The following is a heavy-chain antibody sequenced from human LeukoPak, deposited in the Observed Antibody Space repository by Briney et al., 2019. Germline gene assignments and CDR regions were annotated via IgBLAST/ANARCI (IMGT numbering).Heavy chain of an antibody. J-gene: IGHJ4*02. CDR3: ASLTYCSSTSCYVFSDY. D-gene: IGHD2-2*01. Sequence: PSGTLSLTCAVSGGSISSSNWWSWVRQPPGKGLEWIGEIYHSGSTNYNPSLKSRVTISVDTSKNQFSLKLSSVTAADTAVYYCASLTYCSSTSCYVFSDYWGQGTLVTVSS. V-gene: IGHV4-4*02. CDR2: IYHSGST. CDR1: GGSISSSNW.